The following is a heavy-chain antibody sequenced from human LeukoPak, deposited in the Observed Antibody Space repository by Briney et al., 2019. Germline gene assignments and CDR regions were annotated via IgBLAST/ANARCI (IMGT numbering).Heavy chain of an antibody. CDR3: ARRAYYDSSGYHPTSGYFDL. J-gene: IGHJ2*01. Sequence: SETLSLTCSVSGGSMFSYYWNWIRQPPGKGLEWIGYIYSNGITKYSPSLRSRGTISFATSRNQFSLRLTSVTAADTAIYYCARRAYYDSSGYHPTSGYFDLWGRGTQVTVSS. CDR2: IYSNGIT. D-gene: IGHD3-22*01. CDR1: GGSMFSYY. V-gene: IGHV4-4*08.